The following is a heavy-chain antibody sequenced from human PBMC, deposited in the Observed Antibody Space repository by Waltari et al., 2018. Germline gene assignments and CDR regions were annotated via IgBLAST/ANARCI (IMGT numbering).Heavy chain of an antibody. CDR2: IDVSGTA. CDR1: GESLRGYY. CDR3: VRGRRYSRPYFDL. V-gene: IGHV4-34*01. Sequence: QVQLQQWGAGRLKPSETLSLTCGVDGESLRGYYWNWIRQPPGKGLEWIGEIDVSGTAHDNPSLKSRVAMSVDMSKNQISLRLSSVTAADTALYFCVRGRRYSRPYFDLWGQGALVTVSS. D-gene: IGHD5-12*01. J-gene: IGHJ4*02.